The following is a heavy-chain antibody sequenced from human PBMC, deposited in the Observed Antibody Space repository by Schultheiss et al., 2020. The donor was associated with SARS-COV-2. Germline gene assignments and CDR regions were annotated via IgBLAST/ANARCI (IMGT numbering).Heavy chain of an antibody. D-gene: IGHD2-2*01. CDR1: GFTFSSYA. CDR2: ISYDGSNK. CDR3: ARGLRGVVVVPAARIPLDY. Sequence: GESLKISCAASGFTFSSYAMHWVRQAPGKGLEWVAVISYDGSNKYYADSVKGRFTISRDNSKNTLYLQMNSLRAEDTAVYYCARGLRGVVVVPAARIPLDYWAREPWSPSPQ. V-gene: IGHV3-30*04. J-gene: IGHJ4*02.